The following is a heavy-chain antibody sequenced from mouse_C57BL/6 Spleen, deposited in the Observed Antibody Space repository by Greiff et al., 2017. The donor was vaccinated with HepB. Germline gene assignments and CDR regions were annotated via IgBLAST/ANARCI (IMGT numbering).Heavy chain of an antibody. CDR3: ARVTHYGNYVYFDY. Sequence: QVQLQQPGAELVKPGTSVKLSCKASGYTFTSYWMHWVKQRPGQGLEWIGMIHPNSGSTNYNEKFKSKATLTVDKSSSTAYMQLSSLTSEDSAVYYCARVTHYGNYVYFDYWGQGTTLTVSS. J-gene: IGHJ2*01. D-gene: IGHD2-1*01. V-gene: IGHV1-64*01. CDR1: GYTFTSYW. CDR2: IHPNSGST.